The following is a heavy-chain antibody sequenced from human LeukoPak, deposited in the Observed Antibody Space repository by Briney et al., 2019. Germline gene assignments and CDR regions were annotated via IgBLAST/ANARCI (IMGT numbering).Heavy chain of an antibody. CDR1: GYSFPSYG. D-gene: IGHD3-10*01. CDR2: ISPYNDNT. J-gene: IGHJ4*02. Sequence: GASVKVSCKASGYSFPSYGISWVRQAPGQGPEWMGWISPYNDNTNYAQKLQGRATLTTYTSTSTAYMELRSLRSDDTAVYYCARHFYGSGTYYHFDYWGQGTLVTVSS. V-gene: IGHV1-18*01. CDR3: ARHFYGSGTYYHFDY.